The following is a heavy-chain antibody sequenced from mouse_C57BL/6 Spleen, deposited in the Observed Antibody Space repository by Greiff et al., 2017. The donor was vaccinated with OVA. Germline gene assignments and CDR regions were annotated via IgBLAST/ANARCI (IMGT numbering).Heavy chain of an antibody. CDR3: GRKELGRGFAY. V-gene: IGHV1-64*01. CDR2: IHPNSGST. J-gene: IGHJ3*01. D-gene: IGHD4-1*01. Sequence: QVQLQQPGAELVKPGASVKLSCKASGYTFTSYWMHWVKQRPGQGLEWIGMIHPNSGSTNYNEKFKSKATLTVDKSSSTAYMQLSSLTSEDSAVYYCGRKELGRGFAYWGQGTLVTVSA. CDR1: GYTFTSYW.